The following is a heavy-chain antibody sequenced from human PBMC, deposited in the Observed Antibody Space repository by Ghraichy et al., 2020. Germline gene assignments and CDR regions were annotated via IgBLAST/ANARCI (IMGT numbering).Heavy chain of an antibody. CDR1: GGSFSGYY. Sequence: SETLSLTCAVYGGSFSGYYWSWIRQPPGKGLEWIGEINHSGSTNYNPSLKSRVTISVDTSKNQFSLKLSSVTAADTAVYYCARGGSRRLAAAAEFDYWGQGTLVTVSS. D-gene: IGHD6-13*01. CDR2: INHSGST. V-gene: IGHV4-34*01. J-gene: IGHJ4*02. CDR3: ARGGSRRLAAAAEFDY.